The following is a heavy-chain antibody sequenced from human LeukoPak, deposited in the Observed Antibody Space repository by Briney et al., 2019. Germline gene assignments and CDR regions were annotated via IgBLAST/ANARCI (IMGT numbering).Heavy chain of an antibody. CDR1: GGSISSGGYY. CDR3: VRGRSTGTIDY. Sequence: PSQTLSLTCTVSGGSISSGGYYWNWIRQAPGKGLEWIGYIFHSGSTYYNPSLRSRLTVSLDTSKNQFSLKLTSVTAADSAVYYCVRGRSTGTIDYWGQGTLVTVSS. J-gene: IGHJ4*02. CDR2: IFHSGST. D-gene: IGHD2-2*01. V-gene: IGHV4-30-4*01.